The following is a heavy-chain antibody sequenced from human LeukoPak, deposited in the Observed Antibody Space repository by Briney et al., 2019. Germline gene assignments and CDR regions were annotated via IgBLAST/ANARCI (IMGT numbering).Heavy chain of an antibody. V-gene: IGHV3-15*01. CDR1: GFTFSSYG. CDR2: IKSKTDGGTT. D-gene: IGHD3-10*01. CDR3: TTDLVSTMVRGVQTDY. Sequence: GGSLRLSCAASGFTFSSYGMSWVRQAPGKGLEWVGRIKSKTDGGTTDYAAPVKGRFTISRDDSKNTLYLQMNSLKTEDAAVYYCTTDLVSTMVRGVQTDYWGQGTLVTVSS. J-gene: IGHJ4*02.